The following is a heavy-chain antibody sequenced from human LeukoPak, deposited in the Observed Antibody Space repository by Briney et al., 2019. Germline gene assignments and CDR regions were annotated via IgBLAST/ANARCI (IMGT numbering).Heavy chain of an antibody. Sequence: GGSLSLYCAASGFSFTNYGMHWVRQAPGKGLEWVAFIRYDGGKTHYVDSVKGRFTISRDNSKNTLYLQMNSLRAEDTAVYYCAKRGINYYYDSSGYVDYWGQGTLVTVSS. J-gene: IGHJ4*02. CDR3: AKRGINYYYDSSGYVDY. D-gene: IGHD3-22*01. CDR1: GFSFTNYG. CDR2: IRYDGGKT. V-gene: IGHV3-30*02.